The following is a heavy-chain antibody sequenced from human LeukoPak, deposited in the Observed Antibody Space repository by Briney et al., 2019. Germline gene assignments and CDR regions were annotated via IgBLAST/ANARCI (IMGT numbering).Heavy chain of an antibody. Sequence: SETLSLTCTVTGGSIRGYYWSWIRQPPGKGLEWIGYIYYSGSTRTNYNPSLNSRVTISVDTPKNQLSLRLTSVTAADTAMYFCARVDGYNYGSFDPWGQGTLVTVSS. D-gene: IGHD3-10*01. J-gene: IGHJ5*02. CDR1: GGSIRGYY. CDR2: IYYSGSTRT. V-gene: IGHV4-59*01. CDR3: ARVDGYNYGSFDP.